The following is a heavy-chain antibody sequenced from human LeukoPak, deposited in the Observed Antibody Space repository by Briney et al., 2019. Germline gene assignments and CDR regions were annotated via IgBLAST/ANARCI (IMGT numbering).Heavy chain of an antibody. V-gene: IGHV4-38-2*01. CDR1: GYSLSRVYY. CDR3: ACKRFLSVSFDY. CDR2: IYHSGST. D-gene: IGHD1-26*01. Sequence: SETLSLTCGVSGYSLSRVYYLGWIRQPPGKGLEWIGSIYHSGSTYYNPSLKSRVTISVDTSKNQFSLNLSSVTAADTAVYYCACKRFLSVSFDYWGQGTLVTVSS. J-gene: IGHJ4*02.